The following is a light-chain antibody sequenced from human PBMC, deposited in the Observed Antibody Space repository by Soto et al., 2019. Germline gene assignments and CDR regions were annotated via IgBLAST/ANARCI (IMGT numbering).Light chain of an antibody. V-gene: IGKV1-27*01. CDR2: AAS. Sequence: DIQMTQSPSSLSASVGDRVTITCRASQGISNYLAWYQQKPGTVPKLLISAASTLQTGVPSRFSGGGSGTDFTLTISSLQPEDVATYYCQQYNSFPWTFGQGTKVEIK. CDR1: QGISNY. J-gene: IGKJ1*01. CDR3: QQYNSFPWT.